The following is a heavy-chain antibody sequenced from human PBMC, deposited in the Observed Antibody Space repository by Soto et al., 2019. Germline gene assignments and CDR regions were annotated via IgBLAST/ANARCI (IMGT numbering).Heavy chain of an antibody. CDR3: ARDSGSSYGPFDY. Sequence: EVQLVESGGGLVQPGGSLRLSCAASGFTFSSYSMNWVRQAPGKGLEWVSYISSSSSTIYYADSVKGRFTISRDNAKNSLYLQTNSLRDEDTAVYYCARDSGSSYGPFDYWGQGTLVTVSS. CDR2: ISSSSSTI. D-gene: IGHD5-18*01. CDR1: GFTFSSYS. J-gene: IGHJ4*02. V-gene: IGHV3-48*02.